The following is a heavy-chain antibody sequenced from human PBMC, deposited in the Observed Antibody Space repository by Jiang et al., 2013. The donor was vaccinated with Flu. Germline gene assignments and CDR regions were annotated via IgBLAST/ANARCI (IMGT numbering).Heavy chain of an antibody. V-gene: IGHV1-2*02. CDR1: GYTFTGYY. CDR2: INPNSGGT. D-gene: IGHD3-10*01. CDR3: ARGMGRYGSGSYQLSFDF. J-gene: IGHJ4*02. Sequence: SCKASGYTFTGYYMHWVRQAPGQGLEWMGWINPNSGGTNYAQKFQGRVTMTRDTSISTAYMELSRLRSDDTAVYYCARGMGRYGSGSYQLSFDFWGQGTLVTVSS.